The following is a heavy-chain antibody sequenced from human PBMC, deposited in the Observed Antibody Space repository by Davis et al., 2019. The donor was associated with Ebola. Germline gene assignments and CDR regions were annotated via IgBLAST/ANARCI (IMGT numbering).Heavy chain of an antibody. J-gene: IGHJ4*02. V-gene: IGHV4-59*11. CDR2: IHYSGST. CDR1: GGSISSHY. CDR3: ARGALIAAAGTGKDFDY. D-gene: IGHD6-13*01. Sequence: GSLRLSCTVSGGSISSHYWTWIRQPPGKGLEWIGHIHYSGSTHYNPSLKSRVTTSVDTSKNQFSLSLSSVTAADTAVYYCARGALIAAAGTGKDFDYWGQGTLVTVSS.